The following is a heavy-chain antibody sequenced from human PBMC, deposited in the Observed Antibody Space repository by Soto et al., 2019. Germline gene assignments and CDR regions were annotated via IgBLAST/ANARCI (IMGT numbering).Heavy chain of an antibody. CDR2: ISSSSSYI. CDR3: AKDLDLRTYYYDSSGYY. Sequence: PGGSLRLSCAASGFTFSSYGMNWVRQAPGKGLEWVSSISSSSSYIYYADSVKGRFTISRDNSKNSLYLQMNSLRAEDTAVYYFAKDLDLRTYYYDSSGYYWGQGTLVTVSS. CDR1: GFTFSSYG. D-gene: IGHD3-22*01. J-gene: IGHJ4*02. V-gene: IGHV3-21*04.